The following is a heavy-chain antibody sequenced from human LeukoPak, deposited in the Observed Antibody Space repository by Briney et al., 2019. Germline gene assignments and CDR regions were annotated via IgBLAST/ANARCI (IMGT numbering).Heavy chain of an antibody. CDR3: ARDRNSDYYYYGMDV. D-gene: IGHD4-23*01. CDR1: GGSISSYY. Sequence: SETLSLNCTVSGGSISSYYWSWIRQPPGKGLEWVGYIYYSGSTNYNPSLKSRVTISVDTSKNQFSLKLSSVTAADTAVYYCARDRNSDYYYYGMDVWGQGTTVTVSS. V-gene: IGHV4-59*08. CDR2: IYYSGST. J-gene: IGHJ6*02.